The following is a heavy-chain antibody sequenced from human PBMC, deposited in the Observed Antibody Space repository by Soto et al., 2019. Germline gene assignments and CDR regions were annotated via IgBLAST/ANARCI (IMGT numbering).Heavy chain of an antibody. CDR1: GNSISTGAYY. V-gene: IGHV4-31*03. J-gene: IGHJ4*02. D-gene: IGHD3-10*01. CDR3: AREGRSAAPQAGFDF. Sequence: SETLSLTCTVSGNSISTGAYYWSWLRQHPVKGLEWIGHIFYSGNTHYSPSLESRVTISVDTSKNQFSLKLISVTVADTALYYCAREGRSAAPQAGFDFWGQGTLVTVSS. CDR2: IFYSGNT.